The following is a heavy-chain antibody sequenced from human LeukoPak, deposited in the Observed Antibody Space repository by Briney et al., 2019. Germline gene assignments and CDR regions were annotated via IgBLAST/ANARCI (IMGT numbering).Heavy chain of an antibody. D-gene: IGHD4-17*01. J-gene: IGHJ4*02. CDR1: GFTFSSYG. V-gene: IGHV3-30*02. CDR3: ARDRRPEKSDYGDPLDY. CDR2: IRYDGSNK. Sequence: GGSLRLSCAASGFTFSSYGMHWVRQAPGKGLERVAFIRYDGSNKYYADSVKGRFTISRDNSKNTLYLQTNSLRVEDTALYYCARDRRPEKSDYGDPLDYWGQGTLVTVSS.